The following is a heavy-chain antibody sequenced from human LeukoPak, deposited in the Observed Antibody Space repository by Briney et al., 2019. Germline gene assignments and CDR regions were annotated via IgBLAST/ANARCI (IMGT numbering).Heavy chain of an antibody. Sequence: GGSLRLSCAASGFTFSSYWMSWVRQAPGKGLEWVSSISSSTTYIYYADSVKGRFTISRDNAKNSLNLQMNSLRAEDTAVYYCARDGNIAACDYWGQGTLVTVSS. D-gene: IGHD6-25*01. J-gene: IGHJ4*02. CDR2: ISSSTTYI. V-gene: IGHV3-21*01. CDR1: GFTFSSYW. CDR3: ARDGNIAACDY.